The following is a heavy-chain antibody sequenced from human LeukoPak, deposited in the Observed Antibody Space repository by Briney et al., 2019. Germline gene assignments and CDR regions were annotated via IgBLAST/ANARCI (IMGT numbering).Heavy chain of an antibody. V-gene: IGHV3-21*01. CDR3: ARVMYSSGWNDY. Sequence: PGGSLRLSCSASGFTFSSYSMNWVRQAPGKGLEWVSSISSSSSYIYYADSVKGRFTISRDNAKNSLYLQMNSLRAEDTAVYYCARVMYSSGWNDYWGQGTPVTVSS. J-gene: IGHJ4*02. CDR2: ISSSSSYI. CDR1: GFTFSSYS. D-gene: IGHD6-19*01.